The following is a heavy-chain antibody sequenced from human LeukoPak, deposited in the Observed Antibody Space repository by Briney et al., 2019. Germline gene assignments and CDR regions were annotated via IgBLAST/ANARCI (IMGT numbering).Heavy chain of an antibody. Sequence: ASVKVSCKASGYTFTSYAMHWVRQAPGQRLEWMGWINAGNGNTKYSQKFQGRVTITRDTSASTAYMELSSLRPEDTAVYYCARDWGYYGSGSYFRNWFDPWGQGTLVTVSS. V-gene: IGHV1-3*01. J-gene: IGHJ5*02. CDR3: ARDWGYYGSGSYFRNWFDP. D-gene: IGHD3-10*01. CDR2: INAGNGNT. CDR1: GYTFTSYA.